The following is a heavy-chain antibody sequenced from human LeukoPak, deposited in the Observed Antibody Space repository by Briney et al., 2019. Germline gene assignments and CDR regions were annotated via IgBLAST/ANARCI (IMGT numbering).Heavy chain of an antibody. V-gene: IGHV4-34*01. CDR1: GGSFSGYY. J-gene: IGHJ4*02. CDR2: INHSGST. CDR3: ARESIWGTGYGYFDY. Sequence: SETLSLTCAVYGGSFSGYYWSWIRQPPGKGLEWIGEINHSGSTNYNPSLKSRVTISVDTSKNQFSLKLSSVTAADTAVYYCARESIWGTGYGYFDYWGQGTLVTVSS. D-gene: IGHD3-16*01.